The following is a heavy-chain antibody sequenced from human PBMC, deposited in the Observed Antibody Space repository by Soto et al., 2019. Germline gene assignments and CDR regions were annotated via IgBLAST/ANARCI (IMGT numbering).Heavy chain of an antibody. CDR2: IYYSGST. CDR3: ARAELGTIDY. Sequence: PSETLSLTCTVSGGSISSYYWSWIRQPPGKGLEWIGYIYYSGSTYYNPSLKSRVTISVDTSKNQFSLKLSSVTAADTAVYYCARAELGTIDYWGQGTLVTVSS. CDR1: GGSISSYY. V-gene: IGHV4-30-4*08. D-gene: IGHD3-10*01. J-gene: IGHJ4*02.